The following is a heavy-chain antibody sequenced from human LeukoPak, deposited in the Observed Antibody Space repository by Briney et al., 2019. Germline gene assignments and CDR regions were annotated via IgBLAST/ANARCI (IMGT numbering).Heavy chain of an antibody. Sequence: GGSLRLSCAASGFTFSSYAMHWVRQAPGKGLEWVAVISYDGSDKYYADSVKGRFTISRDNSKNTLYLQMNSLRAEDTAVYYCARGAVAGTWPGAFDIWGQGTMVTVSS. J-gene: IGHJ3*02. CDR2: ISYDGSDK. CDR1: GFTFSSYA. V-gene: IGHV3-30-3*01. D-gene: IGHD6-19*01. CDR3: ARGAVAGTWPGAFDI.